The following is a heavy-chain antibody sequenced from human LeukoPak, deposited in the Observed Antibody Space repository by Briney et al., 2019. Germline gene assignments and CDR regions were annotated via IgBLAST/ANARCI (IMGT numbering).Heavy chain of an antibody. Sequence: SETLSLTCTVSGGSISSYYWSWIRQPPGKGLEWIGYIYYSGSTNYNPSLKSRVTISVDTSKNQFSLKLSSVTAADTAVYYCARVEQQLEGPFDYWGQGTLVTVSS. CDR1: GGSISSYY. V-gene: IGHV4-59*12. D-gene: IGHD6-13*01. J-gene: IGHJ4*02. CDR3: ARVEQQLEGPFDY. CDR2: IYYSGST.